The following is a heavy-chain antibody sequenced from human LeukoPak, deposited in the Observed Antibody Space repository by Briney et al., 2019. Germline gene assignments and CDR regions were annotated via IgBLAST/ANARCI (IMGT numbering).Heavy chain of an antibody. Sequence: GGSLRLSCAAPGFTFSSYSMNRVRQAPGKGLEWVSSISSSSSYIYYADSVKGRFTISRDNAKNSLYLQMNSLRAEDTAVYYCARVKYDSSGYYGILDSWGQGTLVSVSS. J-gene: IGHJ4*02. CDR2: ISSSSSYI. CDR3: ARVKYDSSGYYGILDS. V-gene: IGHV3-21*01. D-gene: IGHD3-22*01. CDR1: GFTFSSYS.